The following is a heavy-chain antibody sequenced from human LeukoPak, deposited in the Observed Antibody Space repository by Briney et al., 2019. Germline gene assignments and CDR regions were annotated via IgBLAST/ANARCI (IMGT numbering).Heavy chain of an antibody. Sequence: GGSLRLSCAASGFTFSSYAMSWVRQVPGKGLEWVSAISYSGGSTYYADSVKGRFTISRDSSKNTLYLQMNSLRAEDTAVYYCAKVRSTMIVVAMDYWGQGALLTVSS. CDR1: GFTFSSYA. CDR2: ISYSGGST. CDR3: AKVRSTMIVVAMDY. J-gene: IGHJ4*02. V-gene: IGHV3-23*01. D-gene: IGHD3-22*01.